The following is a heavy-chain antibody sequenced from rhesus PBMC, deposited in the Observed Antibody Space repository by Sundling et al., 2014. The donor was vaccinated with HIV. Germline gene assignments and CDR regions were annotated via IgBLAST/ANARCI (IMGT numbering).Heavy chain of an antibody. V-gene: IGHV4-93*02. Sequence: QVQLQESGPAVVKPSETLSLTCVVSGGSFISGHWWSWIRQSPGTGLEWIGGIFGSGVNTKYNPSLPSRVTISIDTSKKQFSLKLTSVTAADTAVYYCARHRGYCTSGSCYVLDCDVWGQGALVTV. CDR1: GGSFISGHW. CDR2: IFGSGVNT. CDR3: ARHRGYCTSGSCYVLDCDV. D-gene: IGHD2-2*01. J-gene: IGHJ1*01.